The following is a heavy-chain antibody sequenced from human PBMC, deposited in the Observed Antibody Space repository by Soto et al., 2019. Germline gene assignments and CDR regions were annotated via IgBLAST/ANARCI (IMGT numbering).Heavy chain of an antibody. CDR1: GFTFSSYG. CDR2: ISYDGSNK. Sequence: QVQLVESGGGVVQPGRSLRLSCAASGFTFSSYGMHWVRQAPGKGLEWVAVISYDGSNKYYADSVKGRFTISRDNAKNSLYLQMNSLRAEDTAVYYCAREISGATGDYWGQGTLVTVSS. CDR3: AREISGATGDY. V-gene: IGHV3-30*03. D-gene: IGHD1-26*01. J-gene: IGHJ4*02.